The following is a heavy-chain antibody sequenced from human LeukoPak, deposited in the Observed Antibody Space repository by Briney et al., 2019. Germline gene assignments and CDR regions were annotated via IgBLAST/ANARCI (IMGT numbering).Heavy chain of an antibody. V-gene: IGHV3-30*18. CDR2: ISYDGTNK. CDR1: GFTFSSYG. J-gene: IGHJ4*02. D-gene: IGHD6-19*01. Sequence: PGRSLRLSCAASGFTFSSYGMHWVRQAPGKGLEWVAVISYDGTNKYYADSVKGRFTISRDNSKNTLYLQMNGLRAEDTAVHYCAKDSYSSGWYGFFDYWGQGTLVTVSS. CDR3: AKDSYSSGWYGFFDY.